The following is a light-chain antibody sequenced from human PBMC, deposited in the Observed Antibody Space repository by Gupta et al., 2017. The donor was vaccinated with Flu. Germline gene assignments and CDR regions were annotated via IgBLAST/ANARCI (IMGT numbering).Light chain of an antibody. J-gene: IGKJ2*01. V-gene: IGKV4-1*01. CDR2: WAS. Sequence: SLGERATMNCKSSQSVLYSSNNKNYVAWYQQKPGQPPKLLIYWASTRESGVPDRISGSGSGTDFTLTISSMQAEDVAVYYCQQYYSTPNTFGQGTKLEIK. CDR1: QSVLYSSNNKNY. CDR3: QQYYSTPNT.